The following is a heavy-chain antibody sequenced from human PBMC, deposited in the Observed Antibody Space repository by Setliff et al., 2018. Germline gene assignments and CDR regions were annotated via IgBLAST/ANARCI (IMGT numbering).Heavy chain of an antibody. J-gene: IGHJ3*02. CDR1: SYTFSSYG. CDR3: ARDRRNVVVAVVDDAFDI. V-gene: IGHV1-18*01. D-gene: IGHD2-15*01. Sequence: GASVKVSCKASSYTFSSYGISWVRQAPGQGLEWMGWISTYNGDTNYAQNLQGRVTMTTDTSTSTAYMELRSLRSDDTAVYYCARDRRNVVVAVVDDAFDIWGQGTMVTVSS. CDR2: ISTYNGDT.